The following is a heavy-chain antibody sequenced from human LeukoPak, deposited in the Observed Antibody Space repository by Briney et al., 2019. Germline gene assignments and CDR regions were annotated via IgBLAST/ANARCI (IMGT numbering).Heavy chain of an antibody. CDR2: TYYRSKWYY. CDR3: ARDVGNTGWYTFDY. Sequence: SQTLSLTCAISGDSLSSINGAWNWIRQSPSGGLEWLGRTYYRSKWYYDYAVSLQGRITINPDTSRNQFSLQLTSVTPEDTAVYFCARDVGNTGWYTFDYWGQGTLVTVSS. V-gene: IGHV6-1*01. CDR1: GDSLSSINGA. D-gene: IGHD6-19*01. J-gene: IGHJ4*02.